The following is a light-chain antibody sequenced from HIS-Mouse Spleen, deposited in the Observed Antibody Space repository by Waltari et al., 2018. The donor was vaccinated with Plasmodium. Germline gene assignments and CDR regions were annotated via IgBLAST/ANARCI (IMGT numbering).Light chain of an antibody. J-gene: IGLJ2*01. CDR3: AAWDDSLNGVV. CDR2: SNN. V-gene: IGLV1-44*01. CDR1: IPRIGSNT. Sequence: QSVLTQPPSASGTPGQRVTIPCSGSIPRIGSNTVTCYQQLPGTAPKLLIYSNNQRPSGVPDRFSGSKSGTSASLAISGLQSEDEADYYCAAWDDSLNGVVFAGGTKLTVL.